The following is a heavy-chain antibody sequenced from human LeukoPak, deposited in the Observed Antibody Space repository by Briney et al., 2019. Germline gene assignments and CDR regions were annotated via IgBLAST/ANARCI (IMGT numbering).Heavy chain of an antibody. V-gene: IGHV4-59*01. CDR3: AGGGGSDHQYNWFDP. D-gene: IGHD2-21*02. CDR1: SGSISGYY. Sequence: SETLSLTCTASSGSISGYYLGWIRQSPGKGLEWIGYIYSSGTTNYNPSLKSRVTISVDSSKNQFSLRLNSVTAADTAVYYCAGGGGSDHQYNWFDPWGQGALVLVSS. CDR2: IYSSGTT. J-gene: IGHJ5*02.